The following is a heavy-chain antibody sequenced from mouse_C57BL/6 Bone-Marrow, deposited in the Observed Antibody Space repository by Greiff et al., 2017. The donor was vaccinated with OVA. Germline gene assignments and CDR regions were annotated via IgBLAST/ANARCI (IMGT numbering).Heavy chain of an antibody. CDR2: INSDGGST. D-gene: IGHD2-1*01. CDR1: EYEFPSHD. Sequence: DVHLVESGGGLVQPGESLKLSCESNEYEFPSHDMSWVRQTPEKRLELVAAINSDGGSTYYPETMERRFIISRDNTKKTLYLQMSSLRSEDTAVYYCARLVTYYYAMDYWGQGTSVTVSS. CDR3: ARLVTYYYAMDY. J-gene: IGHJ4*01. V-gene: IGHV5-2*01.